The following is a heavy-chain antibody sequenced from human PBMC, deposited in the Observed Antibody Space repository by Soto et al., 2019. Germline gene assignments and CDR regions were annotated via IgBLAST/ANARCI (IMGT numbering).Heavy chain of an antibody. CDR2: IYYSGST. J-gene: IGHJ6*02. CDR3: ARGTQTYYDFWSGYPGYYYYGMDV. V-gene: IGHV4-61*01. CDR1: GGSVSSGSYY. Sequence: PSETLSLTCTVSGGSVSSGSYYWSWIRQPPGKGLEWIGYIYYSGSTNYNPSLKSRATISVDTSKNQFSLKLSSVTAADTAVYYCARGTQTYYDFWSGYPGYYYYGMDVWGQGTTVTVSS. D-gene: IGHD3-3*01.